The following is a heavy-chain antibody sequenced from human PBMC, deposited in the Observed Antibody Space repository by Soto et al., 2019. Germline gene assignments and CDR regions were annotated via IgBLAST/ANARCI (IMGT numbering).Heavy chain of an antibody. V-gene: IGHV3-64D*06. Sequence: PGGSLRLSCSASGFTFSSNAMHWVRQAPGKGLEYVSAISSDGGSTYYTDPVKGRFTISRDDSKNTLYLEMSSLRADDTAVYYCVKRAGAKHIAAVAYIDYWGQGTLATVSS. CDR2: ISSDGGST. D-gene: IGHD6-13*01. CDR1: GFTFSSNA. J-gene: IGHJ4*02. CDR3: VKRAGAKHIAAVAYIDY.